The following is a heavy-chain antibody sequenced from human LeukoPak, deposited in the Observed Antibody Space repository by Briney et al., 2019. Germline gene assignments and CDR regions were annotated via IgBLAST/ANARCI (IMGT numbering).Heavy chain of an antibody. CDR1: GFTFSSYW. J-gene: IGHJ4*02. CDR2: INSDGSII. V-gene: IGHV3-74*01. CDR3: ARDRDRTDYFDY. D-gene: IGHD1-14*01. Sequence: PGGSVRLSCAVSGFTFSSYWMHWVRQVPGKGLEWVSRINSDGSIISYADSVKGRFTISRDNAKSTLYLQMNSLRDEDTAVYYCARDRDRTDYFDYWGQGNLVTVSS.